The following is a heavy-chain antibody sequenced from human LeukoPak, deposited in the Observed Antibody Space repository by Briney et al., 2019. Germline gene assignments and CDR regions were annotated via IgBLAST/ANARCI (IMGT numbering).Heavy chain of an antibody. V-gene: IGHV3-74*01. CDR3: ARPEYTYGQFDY. CDR2: INPDGSST. CDR1: GFTFSTYW. D-gene: IGHD5-18*01. Sequence: PGGSLRLSCAASGFTFSTYWMHWVRQAPGKGLVWVSRINPDGSSTSYADSVKGRFTISRDNAKNTVYLQMNSLRAEDTAVYYCARPEYTYGQFDYWGQGTLVTVSS. J-gene: IGHJ4*02.